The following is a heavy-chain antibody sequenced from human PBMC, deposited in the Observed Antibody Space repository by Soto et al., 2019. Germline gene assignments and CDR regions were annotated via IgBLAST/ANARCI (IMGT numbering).Heavy chain of an antibody. CDR1: GGSISSFY. V-gene: IGHV4-59*01. CDR2: VFYTGRA. Sequence: SETLSLTCTVSGGSISSFYWSWIRQPAGKGLGWIGYVFYTGRANYNASLKSRVSISLDTSNYQFSLKLSSVTAADTAVYYCARDGDGRMTKNPYYYNGMDVWGPGTTVTVSS. D-gene: IGHD2-21*02. J-gene: IGHJ6*02. CDR3: ARDGDGRMTKNPYYYNGMDV.